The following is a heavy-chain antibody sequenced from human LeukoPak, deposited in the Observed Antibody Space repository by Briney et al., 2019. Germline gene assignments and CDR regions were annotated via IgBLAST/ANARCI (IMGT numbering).Heavy chain of an antibody. CDR3: ARRSPPLGVLRYLDWFLTFDP. CDR2: INHSGST. V-gene: IGHV4-34*01. J-gene: IGHJ5*02. Sequence: SETLSLTCAVHGGSFSGYYWSWIRQPPGKGLEWIGEINHSGSTNYNPSLKSRVTISVDTSKNQFSLKLSSVTAADTAVYYCARRSPPLGVLRYLDWFLTFDPWGQGTLVTVSS. D-gene: IGHD3-9*01. CDR1: GGSFSGYY.